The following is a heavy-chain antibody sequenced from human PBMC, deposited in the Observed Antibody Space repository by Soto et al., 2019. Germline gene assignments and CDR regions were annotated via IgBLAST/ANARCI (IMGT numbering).Heavy chain of an antibody. CDR1: VFTFSSYG. D-gene: IGHD4-4*01. V-gene: IGHV3-30*18. CDR3: AKDEDSTVTSPIDY. J-gene: IGHJ4*02. Sequence: GGSLRLSCAASVFTFSSYGMHLVRQAPGKGLEWVAVISYDGSNIYYADSVKGRFTISRDNSKNTMYLQMNSLRAEDTAVYYCAKDEDSTVTSPIDYWGQGTLVTVSS. CDR2: ISYDGSNI.